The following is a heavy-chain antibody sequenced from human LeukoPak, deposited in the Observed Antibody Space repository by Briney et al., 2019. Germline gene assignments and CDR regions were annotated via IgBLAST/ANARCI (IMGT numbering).Heavy chain of an antibody. CDR1: GFIFSSYA. CDR3: AKDLGAVAGNYLDY. J-gene: IGHJ4*02. CDR2: ISGSGGST. V-gene: IGHV3-23*01. D-gene: IGHD6-19*01. Sequence: GGSLRLSCAGSGFIFSSYAMSWVRQAPGKGLEWVSAISGSGGSTYYTDSVKGRFTISRDNSKNTLSLQMNSLRAEDTAVYYCAKDLGAVAGNYLDYWGQGTLVTVSS.